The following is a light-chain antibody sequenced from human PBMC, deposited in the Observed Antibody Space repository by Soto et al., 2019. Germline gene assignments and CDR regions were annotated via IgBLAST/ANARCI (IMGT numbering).Light chain of an antibody. V-gene: IGKV3-20*01. CDR3: QQYESSRT. CDR2: GAS. Sequence: EIVLTQSPGTLSLSPGERATLSCRASQSVSSRFFAWYQQKPGQAPKVLIYGASTRATGIPDRFSGSGSGTAFTLTISRLEPEDFAVYYCQQYESSRTFGQGTKVEMK. CDR1: QSVSSRF. J-gene: IGKJ1*01.